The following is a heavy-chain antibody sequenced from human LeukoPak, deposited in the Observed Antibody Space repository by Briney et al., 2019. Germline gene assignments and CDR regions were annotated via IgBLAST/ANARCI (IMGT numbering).Heavy chain of an antibody. Sequence: ASVKVSCKASGYTFTGYYMHWVRQAPGQGLEWMGWINPNSGGTNYAQKFQGRVTMTRDTSISTAYMELSRLRSDDTAVYYCARDLKRYCRGGSCPKHYWGQGTLVTVSS. CDR3: ARDLKRYCRGGSCPKHY. CDR1: GYTFTGYY. D-gene: IGHD2-15*01. V-gene: IGHV1-2*02. J-gene: IGHJ4*02. CDR2: INPNSGGT.